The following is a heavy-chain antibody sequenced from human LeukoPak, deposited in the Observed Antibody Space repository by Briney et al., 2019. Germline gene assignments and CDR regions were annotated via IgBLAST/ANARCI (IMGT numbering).Heavy chain of an antibody. V-gene: IGHV1-69*01. D-gene: IGHD5-18*01. CDR3: ARGYSYGYASDY. Sequence: SVKVSCKASGGTFSSYATSWVRQAPGQGLEWMGGIIPIFGTANYAQKFQGRVTITADESTSTAYMELSSLRSEDTAVYYCARGYSYGYASDYWGQGTLVTVSS. J-gene: IGHJ4*02. CDR1: GGTFSSYA. CDR2: IIPIFGTA.